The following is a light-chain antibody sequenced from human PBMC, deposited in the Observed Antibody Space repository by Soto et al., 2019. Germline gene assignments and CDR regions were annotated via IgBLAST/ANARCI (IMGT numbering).Light chain of an antibody. Sequence: EIVLTQSPGTLSLSPGERATLSCRASQSVSSIYLAWYQQKPGQAPSLLIYATSSRATGIPDGFSGSGSGTDFSLTISRLEPEDFAVYYCQQYGSSPITFGQGTRLEIK. J-gene: IGKJ5*01. CDR1: QSVSSIY. CDR3: QQYGSSPIT. CDR2: ATS. V-gene: IGKV3-20*01.